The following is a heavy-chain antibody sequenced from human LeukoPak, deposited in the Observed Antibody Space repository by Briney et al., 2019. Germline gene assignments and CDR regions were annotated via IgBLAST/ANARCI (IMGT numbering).Heavy chain of an antibody. CDR1: GFTVSSNY. Sequence: PGGSLRLSCAISGFTVSSNYMSWVRQAPGKGLEWVSVIYSGGSTYYADSVKGRFTISRDNSKNTLYLQMNSLRAEDTAVYYCARARSGVWFGELWGFDYWGQGTLVTVSS. CDR3: ARARSGVWFGELWGFDY. D-gene: IGHD3-10*01. J-gene: IGHJ4*02. CDR2: IYSGGST. V-gene: IGHV3-66*01.